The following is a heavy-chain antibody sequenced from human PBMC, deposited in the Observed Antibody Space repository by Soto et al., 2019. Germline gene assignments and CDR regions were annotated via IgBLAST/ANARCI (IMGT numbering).Heavy chain of an antibody. D-gene: IGHD3-9*01. CDR3: ARVSEYYDILTGYYTDNWFDP. Sequence: QVQLQESGPGLVKPSGTLSLTCAVSGGSISSSNWWSWVRQPPGKGLEWIGEIYHSGSTNYNPSLKSRVTISVDQSKNQFSLKLSSVTAADTAVYYCARVSEYYDILTGYYTDNWFDPWGQGTLVTVSS. CDR1: GGSISSSNW. V-gene: IGHV4-4*02. J-gene: IGHJ5*02. CDR2: IYHSGST.